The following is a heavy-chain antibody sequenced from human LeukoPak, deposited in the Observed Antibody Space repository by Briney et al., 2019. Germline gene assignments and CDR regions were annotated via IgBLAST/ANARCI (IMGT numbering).Heavy chain of an antibody. V-gene: IGHV1-69*04. J-gene: IGHJ4*02. D-gene: IGHD5-18*01. CDR1: GGTFSSYA. Sequence: ASVKVSCKASGGTFSSYAISWVRQAPGQGLEWMGRIIPILGIANYAQKFQGRVTIAADKSTSTAYMELSSLRSEDTAVYYCARVDTAMVIDYWGQGTLVTVSS. CDR3: ARVDTAMVIDY. CDR2: IIPILGIA.